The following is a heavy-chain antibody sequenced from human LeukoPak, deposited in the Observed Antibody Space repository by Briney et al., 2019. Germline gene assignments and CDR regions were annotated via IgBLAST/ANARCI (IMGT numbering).Heavy chain of an antibody. CDR2: ISSSSSYI. V-gene: IGHV3-21*01. J-gene: IGHJ4*02. D-gene: IGHD1-26*01. CDR1: GFTFSSYS. Sequence: GGSLRLSCAASGFTFSSYSMNWVRQAPGKGLEWVSSISSSSSYIYYADSVKGRFTISRDNAKNSLYLQMNSLRADDTAVYYCAKEGSRWELRGYYFDYWGQGALVTVSS. CDR3: AKEGSRWELRGYYFDY.